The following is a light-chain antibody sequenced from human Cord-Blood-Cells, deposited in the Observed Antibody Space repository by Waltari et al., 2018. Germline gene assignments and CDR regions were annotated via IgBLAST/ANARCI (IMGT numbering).Light chain of an antibody. CDR2: EGS. Sequence: QSALTQPASVSGSPGQSHTLPCPGTSSDVGSYNLSSWYQQQPGKAPKLIIYEGSKRPSGVSNRSSGSKSGNTASLTISGLQAEDEADYYCCSYAGSSTWVFGGGTKLTVL. CDR1: SSDVGSYNL. V-gene: IGLV2-23*01. J-gene: IGLJ3*02. CDR3: CSYAGSSTWV.